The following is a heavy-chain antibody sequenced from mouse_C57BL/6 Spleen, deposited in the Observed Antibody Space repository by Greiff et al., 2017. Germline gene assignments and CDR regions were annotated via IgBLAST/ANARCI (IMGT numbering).Heavy chain of an antibody. V-gene: IGHV5-17*01. J-gene: IGHJ4*01. Sequence: VMLVESGGGLVKPGGSLKLSCAASGFTFSDYGMHWVRQAPEKGLEWVAYISSGSSTIYYADTVKGRFTISRDNAKNTLFLQMTSLRSEDTAMYYCARGYYGSIYAMDYWGQGTSVTVSS. CDR3: ARGYYGSIYAMDY. D-gene: IGHD1-1*01. CDR2: ISSGSSTI. CDR1: GFTFSDYG.